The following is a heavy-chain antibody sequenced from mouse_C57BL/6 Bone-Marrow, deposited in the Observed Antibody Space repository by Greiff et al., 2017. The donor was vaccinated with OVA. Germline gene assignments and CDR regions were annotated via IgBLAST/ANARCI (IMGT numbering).Heavy chain of an antibody. V-gene: IGHV5-6*01. CDR2: ISRGGSYT. CDR3: ARLDGYLYAMDY. J-gene: IGHJ4*01. CDR1: GFTFSSYG. Sequence: EVKLMESGGDLVKPGGSLKLSCAASGFTFSSYGMSWVRQTPDKRLEWVATISRGGSYTYYPASVKGRFTISRDNAKNTLYLQMSSLKSEDTAMYYCARLDGYLYAMDYWGQGTSVTVSS. D-gene: IGHD2-3*01.